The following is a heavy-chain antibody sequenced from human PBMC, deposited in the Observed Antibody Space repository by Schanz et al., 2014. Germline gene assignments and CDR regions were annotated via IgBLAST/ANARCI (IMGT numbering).Heavy chain of an antibody. V-gene: IGHV3-23*04. Sequence: EVQLVESGGGVVQPGGSLRLSCAASGFTFSSYAMSWVRQAPGKGLEWVSGISGSGGSTYYADSVKGRFTMSRDNSENTLYLQMNSLSADDTAVFYCAKGMGYCSGGTCYDYYYYGLDVWGQGTTVTVSS. CDR3: AKGMGYCSGGTCYDYYYYGLDV. CDR1: GFTFSSYA. J-gene: IGHJ6*02. D-gene: IGHD2-15*01. CDR2: ISGSGGST.